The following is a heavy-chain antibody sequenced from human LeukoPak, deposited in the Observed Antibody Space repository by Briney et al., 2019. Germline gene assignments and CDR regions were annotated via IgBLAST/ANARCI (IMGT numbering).Heavy chain of an antibody. CDR1: GGSISSSSYY. J-gene: IGHJ4*02. CDR3: ARGGLRGYSYGQRFDY. V-gene: IGHV4-39*07. Sequence: PSETLSLTCTVSGGSISSSSYYWVWIRQPPGKGLEWIGTIYYSGSTYYNPSLKSRATISVDTSKNQFSLKLSSVTAADTAVYYCARGGLRGYSYGQRFDYWGQGILVTVSS. D-gene: IGHD5-18*01. CDR2: IYYSGST.